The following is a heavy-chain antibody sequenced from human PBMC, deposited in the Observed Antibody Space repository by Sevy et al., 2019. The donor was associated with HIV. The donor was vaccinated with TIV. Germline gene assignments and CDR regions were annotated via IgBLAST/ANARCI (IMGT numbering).Heavy chain of an antibody. CDR2: IHYSGST. D-gene: IGHD5-12*01. CDR3: ARASPVRSGDDSLNWFDP. V-gene: IGHV4-59*01. CDR1: GGPISSYY. J-gene: IGHJ5*02. Sequence: SETLSLTCTVSGGPISSYYWSWIRQPPGKKLEWIGYIHYSGSTKYNPSLNSRVTMSVDTSKNQFSLKLTSVTAADTAVYYCARASPVRSGDDSLNWFDPWGQGTLVTVSS.